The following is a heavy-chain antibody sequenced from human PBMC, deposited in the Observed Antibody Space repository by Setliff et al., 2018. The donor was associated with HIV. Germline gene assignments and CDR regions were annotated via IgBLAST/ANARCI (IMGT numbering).Heavy chain of an antibody. CDR3: ARTVVVVAAPYAFDM. D-gene: IGHD2-15*01. CDR1: GGSISSDSYF. Sequence: SETLSLTCSVSGGSISSDSYFWGWIRQPPGRGLEWIGTIYYSGSTYYNPSLKSRVTILVDTSKNQFSLKVTSVTAADTAVYYCARTVVVVAAPYAFDMWGQGTRVTVSS. V-gene: IGHV4-39*07. CDR2: IYYSGST. J-gene: IGHJ3*02.